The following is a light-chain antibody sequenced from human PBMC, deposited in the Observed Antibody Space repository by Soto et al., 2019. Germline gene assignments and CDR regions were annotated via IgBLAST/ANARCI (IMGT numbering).Light chain of an antibody. Sequence: EIVLTQSPATLSLSPGERATLSCRASQSVNSYLVWYQQKPGQAPRLLIFGASNRATGIPARFSGSGSGTDFTLTISSLEPEDFAIYYCQQHSDWPITFGQGTRLEIK. J-gene: IGKJ5*01. CDR1: QSVNSY. CDR2: GAS. CDR3: QQHSDWPIT. V-gene: IGKV3-11*01.